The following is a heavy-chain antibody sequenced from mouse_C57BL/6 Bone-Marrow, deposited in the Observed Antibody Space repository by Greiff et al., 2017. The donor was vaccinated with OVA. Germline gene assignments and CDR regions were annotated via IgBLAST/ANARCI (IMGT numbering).Heavy chain of an antibody. CDR2: INPSTGGT. Sequence: QVQLQQPGTELVKPGASVKLSCKASGYTFTSYWMHWVKQRPGQGLEWIGNINPSTGGTNYNEKFKSKATLTVDKSSSTAYMQLSSLTSEDSAVYYCARGSAYYYGSSSFAYWGQGTLVTVSA. D-gene: IGHD1-1*01. CDR3: ARGSAYYYGSSSFAY. CDR1: GYTFTSYW. J-gene: IGHJ3*01. V-gene: IGHV1-53*01.